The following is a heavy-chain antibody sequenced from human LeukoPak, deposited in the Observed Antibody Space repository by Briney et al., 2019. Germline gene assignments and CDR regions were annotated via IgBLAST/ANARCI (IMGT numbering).Heavy chain of an antibody. J-gene: IGHJ3*02. V-gene: IGHV4-59*08. CDR1: GGSISSYY. CDR2: IYSSGST. D-gene: IGHD3-3*01. CDR3: ATPGVVNPHDVFDI. Sequence: SETLSLTCTVSGGSISSYYWYWIRQPPGKGLEWIGYIYSSGSTNYNPSLKSRVTISVDTSKNQFSLKLSSVTAADTAVYYCATPGVVNPHDVFDIWGQGAMVTVSS.